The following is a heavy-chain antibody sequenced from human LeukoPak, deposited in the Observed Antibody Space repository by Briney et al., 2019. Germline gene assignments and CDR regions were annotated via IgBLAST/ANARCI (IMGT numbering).Heavy chain of an antibody. V-gene: IGHV4-34*01. D-gene: IGHD3-16*01. CDR2: INHSGST. J-gene: IGHJ4*02. CDR1: GGSFSGYY. Sequence: SETLSLTCAVYGGSFSGYYWSWIRQPPGKGLEWIGEINHSGSTNYNPSLKSRVTISVDTSKNKFSLKLSSVTAADTAVYYCASDSPLRSTVDYWGQGTLVTVSS. CDR3: ASDSPLRSTVDY.